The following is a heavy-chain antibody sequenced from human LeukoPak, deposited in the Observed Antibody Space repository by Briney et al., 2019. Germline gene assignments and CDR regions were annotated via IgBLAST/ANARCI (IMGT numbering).Heavy chain of an antibody. CDR2: ISGSGGST. CDR1: GFTFSSYA. D-gene: IGHD6-19*01. J-gene: IGHJ4*02. CDR3: AKQLGSTSEGY. V-gene: IGHV3-23*01. Sequence: GGSLRLSCAASGFTFSSYAMSWVRQAPGKGLEGASAISGSGGSTYYADSVKGRFTISRDNSKNTLYLQMNSLRAEDTAVYYCAKQLGSTSEGYWGQGTLVTVSS.